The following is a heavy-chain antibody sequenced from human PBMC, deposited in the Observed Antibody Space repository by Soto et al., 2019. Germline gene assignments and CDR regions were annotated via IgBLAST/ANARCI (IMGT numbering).Heavy chain of an antibody. J-gene: IGHJ4*02. V-gene: IGHV3-53*01. CDR1: GFTVSSNY. Sequence: GGSLRLSCAASGFTVSSNYMSWVHQAPGKGLEWVSVIYSGGSTYYADSVKGRFTISRDNSKNTLYLQMNSLRAEDTAVYYCARAKGDYEDYFDYWGQGTLVTVSS. CDR3: ARAKGDYEDYFDY. D-gene: IGHD4-17*01. CDR2: IYSGGST.